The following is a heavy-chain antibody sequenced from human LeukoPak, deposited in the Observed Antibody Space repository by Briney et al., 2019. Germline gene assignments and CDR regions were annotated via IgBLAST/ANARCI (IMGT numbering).Heavy chain of an antibody. CDR2: IYYSGST. D-gene: IGHD1-26*01. Sequence: SETLSLTCTVSGGSISSHYWSWIRQPPGKGLEWIGYIYYSGSTNYNPSLKSRVTISVDTSKNQFSLKLSSVTAADTAVYYCARGWTASYSGSYYGAFDIWGQGTMVAVSS. V-gene: IGHV4-59*11. CDR1: GGSISSHY. J-gene: IGHJ3*02. CDR3: ARGWTASYSGSYYGAFDI.